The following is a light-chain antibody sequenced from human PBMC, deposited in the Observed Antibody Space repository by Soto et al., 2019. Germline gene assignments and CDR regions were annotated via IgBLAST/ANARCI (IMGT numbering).Light chain of an antibody. CDR2: RNN. J-gene: IGLJ2*01. V-gene: IGLV1-47*01. CDR3: AAWDDSLRGVV. CDR1: LSNIGSNF. Sequence: QSVLTQPPSASGTPGQRVTISCSGSLSNIGSNFIYWYQQLPGSAPKLLINRNNERPSGVPDRFSGSKSGTSASLAISGLRSGDEADYHCAAWDDSLRGVVFGGGTKLTVL.